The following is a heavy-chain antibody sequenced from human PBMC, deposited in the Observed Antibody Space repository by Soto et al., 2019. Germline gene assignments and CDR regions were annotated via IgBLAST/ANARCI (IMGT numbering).Heavy chain of an antibody. D-gene: IGHD3-10*01. CDR2: ISSSGSTI. Sequence: QVQLVESGGGLVKPGGSLRLSCAASGFTFSDYYMSWIRQAPGKGLEWVSYISSSGSTIYYADSVKGRFIISRDNAKDSPYLQMNSLRAEDTAVYYCARSHYYLDNWFDPWGQGTLVTVPS. V-gene: IGHV3-11*01. J-gene: IGHJ5*02. CDR1: GFTFSDYY. CDR3: ARSHYYLDNWFDP.